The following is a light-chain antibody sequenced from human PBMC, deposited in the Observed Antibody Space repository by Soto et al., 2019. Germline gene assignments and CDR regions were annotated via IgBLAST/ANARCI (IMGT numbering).Light chain of an antibody. CDR1: QSVRGSK. J-gene: IGKJ1*01. CDR2: GVS. V-gene: IGKV3-20*01. CDR3: EQYGSSPRT. Sequence: EIVMTQSPATLSVSPGESVTLSCRASQSVRGSKVAWYQQKRGQAPRLLIYGVSSRATGIPDRFSGSGSGTDFTLTISRLEPEDSAVYYCEQYGSSPRTFGQGTKVDIK.